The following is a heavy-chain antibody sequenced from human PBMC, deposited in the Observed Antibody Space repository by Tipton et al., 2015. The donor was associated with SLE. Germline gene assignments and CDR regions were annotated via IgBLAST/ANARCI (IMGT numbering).Heavy chain of an antibody. V-gene: IGHV4-59*01. CDR2: IYYSGST. CDR3: ASFYSTSSPIEY. Sequence: TLSLTCTVSGGSISSYYWSWIRQPPGKGLEWIGYIYYSGSTNYNPSLKSRVSISVDTSKNQFSLKLTSVTAADTAVYYCASFYSTSSPIEYWGQGTLVTVSS. D-gene: IGHD6-6*01. J-gene: IGHJ4*02. CDR1: GGSISSYY.